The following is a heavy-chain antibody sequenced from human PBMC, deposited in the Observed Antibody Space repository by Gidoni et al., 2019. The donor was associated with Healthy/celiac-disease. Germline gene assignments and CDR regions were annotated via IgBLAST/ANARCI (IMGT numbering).Heavy chain of an antibody. J-gene: IGHJ5*02. Sequence: QLQLQEPGPGLVKPSETLSLTCTVSGGSISSSSYYWGWIRQPPGKGLEWIGSIYYSGSTYYNPSLKSRVTISVDTSKNQFSLKLSSVTAADTAVYYCVARGDYYDSSGYYVSRGFDPWGQGTLVTVSS. CDR3: VARGDYYDSSGYYVSRGFDP. CDR2: IYYSGST. V-gene: IGHV4-39*01. CDR1: GGSISSSSYY. D-gene: IGHD3-22*01.